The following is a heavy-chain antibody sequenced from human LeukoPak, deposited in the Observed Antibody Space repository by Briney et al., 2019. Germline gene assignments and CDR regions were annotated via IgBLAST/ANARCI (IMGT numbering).Heavy chain of an antibody. CDR1: GFTFSSYG. Sequence: GRSLRLSCAASGFTFSSYGMHWVRQAPGKGLEWVAVISYDGSNKYHADSVKGRFTISRDNSKNTLYLQMNSLRAEDTAVYYCAKGFLAAAGTFDYWGQGTLVTVSS. V-gene: IGHV3-30*18. CDR3: AKGFLAAAGTFDY. CDR2: ISYDGSNK. J-gene: IGHJ4*02. D-gene: IGHD6-13*01.